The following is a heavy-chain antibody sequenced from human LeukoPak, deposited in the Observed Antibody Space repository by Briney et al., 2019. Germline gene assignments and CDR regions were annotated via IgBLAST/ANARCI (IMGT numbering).Heavy chain of an antibody. CDR3: TKDVQVGPTRGFFDF. CDR1: GFTFSSYT. D-gene: IGHD1-26*01. J-gene: IGHJ4*03. Sequence: PGGSLRLSCAASGFTFSSYTMSWVRQAPGKGLEWISVISATGFTTYHTDSVKGRFTISRDNSKSILSLQMDGLRAEDTAIYFCTKDVQVGPTRGFFDFWGQGTLVIVSS. V-gene: IGHV3-23*01. CDR2: ISATGFTT.